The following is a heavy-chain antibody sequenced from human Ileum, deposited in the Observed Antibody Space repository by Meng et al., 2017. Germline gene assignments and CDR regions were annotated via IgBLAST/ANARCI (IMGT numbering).Heavy chain of an antibody. V-gene: IGHV1-2*02. Sequence: ASVKVSCKASGYAFTGNYMHWVRQAAGQGLEWVGWINANSGDTHYAQKFQGRVTMTRDTSINTAYMELTSLRSDDTAVYYCARDPRLFGESYYFDYWGQGTLVTVSS. D-gene: IGHD3-10*02. CDR3: ARDPRLFGESYYFDY. J-gene: IGHJ4*02. CDR2: INANSGDT. CDR1: GYAFTGNY.